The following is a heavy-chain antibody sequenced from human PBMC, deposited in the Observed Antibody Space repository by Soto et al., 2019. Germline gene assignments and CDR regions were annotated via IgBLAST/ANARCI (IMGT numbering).Heavy chain of an antibody. V-gene: IGHV3-66*01. CDR3: AREIPYYYYMDV. CDR2: IYSGGST. Sequence: EVQLVESGGGLVQPGGSLRLSCAASGFTVSSNYMSWVRQAPGKGLEWVSVIYSGGSTYYADSVKGRFTISRDKSKNTLDLKMNSLRAEDTAVYYCAREIPYYYYMDVWGKGTTVTVSS. J-gene: IGHJ6*03. D-gene: IGHD2-2*02. CDR1: GFTVSSNY.